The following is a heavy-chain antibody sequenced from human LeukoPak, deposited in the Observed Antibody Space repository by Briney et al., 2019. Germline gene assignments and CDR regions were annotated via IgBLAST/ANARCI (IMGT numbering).Heavy chain of an antibody. CDR1: GGSISGYY. CDR2: IYYSGST. J-gene: IGHJ6*03. Sequence: PSETLSLTCTVSGGSISGYYWTWIRQPPGKGPEWIGYIYYSGSTNYNPSLKSRVAISVDTSKNQFSLKLSSVTAADTAIYYCARDGPYSTSSYYYMDVWGKGTTVTVSS. CDR3: ARDGPYSTSSYYYMDV. V-gene: IGHV4-59*01. D-gene: IGHD6-6*01.